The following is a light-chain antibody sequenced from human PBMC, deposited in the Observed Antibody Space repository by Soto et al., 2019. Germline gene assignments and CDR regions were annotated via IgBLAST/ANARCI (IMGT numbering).Light chain of an antibody. CDR3: QQYGGWSPET. J-gene: IGKJ1*01. CDR1: QSVRHK. V-gene: IGKV3-15*01. Sequence: EIEMTQSPATLSASLGERATLTCRASQSVRHKLAWHQQKPGQPPSLLIYDASTWATGVPSRFGGSGSGTEFTLTISGLQSDDFAAYYCQQYGGWSPETFGQGTKVEI. CDR2: DAS.